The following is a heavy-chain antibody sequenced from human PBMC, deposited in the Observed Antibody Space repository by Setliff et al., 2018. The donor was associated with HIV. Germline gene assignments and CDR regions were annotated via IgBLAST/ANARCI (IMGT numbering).Heavy chain of an antibody. CDR3: AREGLWNCRGGTCNDGLDI. CDR2: IYSGGGST. J-gene: IGHJ3*02. V-gene: IGHV1-46*01. Sequence: GASVKVSCKAPGHTFINYYIHWARQAPGQGLEWMGIIYSGGGSTNYAQKFQGRITMTSDTSTSTVYMELSSLRSEDSAVYYCAREGLWNCRGGTCNDGLDIWGQGTKVTVSS. D-gene: IGHD2-15*01. CDR1: GHTFINYY.